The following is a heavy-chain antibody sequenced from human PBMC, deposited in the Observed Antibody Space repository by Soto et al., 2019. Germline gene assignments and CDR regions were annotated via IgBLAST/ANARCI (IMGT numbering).Heavy chain of an antibody. CDR3: ARGGLYYDFWSGYSRAPFDY. CDR1: GYTFTSYD. V-gene: IGHV1-8*01. J-gene: IGHJ4*02. CDR2: MNPNSGNT. Sequence: QVQLVQSGAEVKKPGASVKVSCKASGYTFTSYDINWVRQATGQGREWMGWMNPNSGNTGYAQKFQGRVTMTRNTTISTAYMEMSSLRSEDTAVYYGARGGLYYDFWSGYSRAPFDYWGQGTLVTVSS. D-gene: IGHD3-3*01.